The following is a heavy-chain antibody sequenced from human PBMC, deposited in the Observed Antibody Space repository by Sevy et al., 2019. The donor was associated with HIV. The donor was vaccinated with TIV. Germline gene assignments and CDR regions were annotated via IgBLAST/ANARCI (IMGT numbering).Heavy chain of an antibody. J-gene: IGHJ4*02. Sequence: GESLKISCAASGFTFSSYSMNWVRQAPGKGLEWVSSISSSSSYIYYADSVKGRFTISRDNAKNSLYLQMNSLRAEDTAVYYCAREGIAAAGTRRSPDYWGQGTLVTVSS. V-gene: IGHV3-21*01. CDR3: AREGIAAAGTRRSPDY. CDR1: GFTFSSYS. D-gene: IGHD6-13*01. CDR2: ISSSSSYI.